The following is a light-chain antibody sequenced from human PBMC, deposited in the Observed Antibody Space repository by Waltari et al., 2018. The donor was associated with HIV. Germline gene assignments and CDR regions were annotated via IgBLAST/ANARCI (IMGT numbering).Light chain of an antibody. Sequence: QSALTQPPPASGSPGQSVTLSCTGTSSDVGGYNYVSWYQQHPGKAPKVMIYEVNKRPWGVPDRFCGSNAGNAAARTVSGLQAEDEGDYCCSSYAGNNNWVFGGGTKLTVL. CDR3: SSYAGNNNWV. J-gene: IGLJ3*02. V-gene: IGLV2-8*01. CDR1: SSDVGGYNY. CDR2: EVN.